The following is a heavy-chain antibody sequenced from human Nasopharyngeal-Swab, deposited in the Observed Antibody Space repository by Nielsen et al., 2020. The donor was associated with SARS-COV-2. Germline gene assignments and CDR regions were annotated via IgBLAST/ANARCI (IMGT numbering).Heavy chain of an antibody. Sequence: GESLKISCAASGFTFSGSAMHWVRQASGKGLKWVGRIRGKANSYATAYAASVKGRFTISRDDSKNTAYLQMNSLKTEDTAVYYCTRLDVAAAGTPDHYWGQGTLVTVSS. CDR1: GFTFSGSA. J-gene: IGHJ4*02. V-gene: IGHV3-73*01. CDR3: TRLDVAAAGTPDHY. D-gene: IGHD6-13*01. CDR2: IRGKANSYAT.